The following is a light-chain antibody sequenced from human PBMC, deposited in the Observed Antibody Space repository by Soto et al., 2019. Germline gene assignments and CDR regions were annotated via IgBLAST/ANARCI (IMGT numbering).Light chain of an antibody. CDR2: DAS. CDR1: QSVNRY. V-gene: IGKV3-11*01. J-gene: IGKJ1*01. Sequence: EIVLTQSPASLSVSPGERATLSCGASQSVNRYLVWYQQKPGQAPRLLMYDASKRATGIPARFSGSGSGTDFTLTISSLEPEDFAVYYCQQRDIWPWTFGQGTKVDIK. CDR3: QQRDIWPWT.